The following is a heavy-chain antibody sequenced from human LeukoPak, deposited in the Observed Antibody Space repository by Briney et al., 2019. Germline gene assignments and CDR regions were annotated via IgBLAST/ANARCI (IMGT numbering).Heavy chain of an antibody. CDR2: ISYDGSNK. CDR3: ARLAVAANTGVY. D-gene: IGHD6-19*01. Sequence: PGRSLRLSCAASGFTFSSYAMHWVRQAPGKGLEWVAVISYDGSNKYYADSVKGRFTISRDNSKNTPYLQMNSLRAEDTAVYYCARLAVAANTGVYWGQGTLVTVSS. CDR1: GFTFSSYA. J-gene: IGHJ4*02. V-gene: IGHV3-30*04.